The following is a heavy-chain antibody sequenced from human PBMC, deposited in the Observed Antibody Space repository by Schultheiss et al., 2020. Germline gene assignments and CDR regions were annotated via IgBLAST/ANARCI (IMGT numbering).Heavy chain of an antibody. CDR2: LNHSGSN. D-gene: IGHD1-26*01. J-gene: IGHJ4*02. CDR1: GYSVSNGYY. CDR3: VKGGRLSVAASYFED. Sequence: SETLSLTCAVSGYSVSNGYYWGWIRQTPGKGLQWIGVLNHSGSNFYNPSLRSRATISMDTSENQFSLKLYSVTAADAAMYYCVKGGRLSVAASYFEDWGQGTRVTVSS. V-gene: IGHV4-38-2*01.